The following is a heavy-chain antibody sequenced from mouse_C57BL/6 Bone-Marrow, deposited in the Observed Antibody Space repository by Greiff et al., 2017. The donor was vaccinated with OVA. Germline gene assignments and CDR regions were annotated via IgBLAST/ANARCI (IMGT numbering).Heavy chain of an antibody. J-gene: IGHJ2*01. Sequence: VQVVESGAELVKPGASVKMSCKASGYTFTTYPIEWMKQNHGKSLEWIGNFHPYNDDTKYNEKFKGKATLTVEKSSSTVYLELSRLTSDDSAVYYCARGGDYGEVYFDYWGQGTTLTVSS. CDR2: FHPYNDDT. D-gene: IGHD2-4*01. CDR3: ARGGDYGEVYFDY. V-gene: IGHV1-47*01. CDR1: GYTFTTYP.